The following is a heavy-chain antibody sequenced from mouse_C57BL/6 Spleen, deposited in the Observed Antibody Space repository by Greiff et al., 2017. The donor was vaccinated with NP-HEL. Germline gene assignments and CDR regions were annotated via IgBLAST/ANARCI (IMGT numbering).Heavy chain of an antibody. Sequence: EVQLQQSGPELVKPGASVKISCKASGYTFTDYYMNWVKQSHGKSLEWIGDINPNNGGTSYNQKFKGKATLTVDKSSSTAYMELRSLTSEDSAVYYCARGIYYYGSSEDYFDYWGQGTTRTVSS. D-gene: IGHD1-1*01. CDR2: INPNNGGT. CDR3: ARGIYYYGSSEDYFDY. J-gene: IGHJ2*01. V-gene: IGHV1-26*01. CDR1: GYTFTDYY.